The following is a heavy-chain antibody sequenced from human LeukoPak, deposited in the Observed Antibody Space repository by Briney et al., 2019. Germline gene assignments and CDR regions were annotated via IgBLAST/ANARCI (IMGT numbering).Heavy chain of an antibody. V-gene: IGHV1-18*01. Sequence: ASVKVSCTAAGYTFNIYGIIWVRQAPGQGLEWMGWSSAYNGNTNYAQKLQGRVTMTTDTSTSTAYMELRSLRSDDTAVYYYAREGYHFHYWGQGTLVTVSS. CDR1: GYTFNIYG. CDR2: SSAYNGNT. CDR3: AREGYHFHY. D-gene: IGHD5-18*01. J-gene: IGHJ4*02.